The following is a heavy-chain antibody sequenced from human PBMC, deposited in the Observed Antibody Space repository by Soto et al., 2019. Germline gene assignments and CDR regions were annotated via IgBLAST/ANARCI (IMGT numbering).Heavy chain of an antibody. V-gene: IGHV4-30-2*01. CDR1: GASIGSGSYS. D-gene: IGHD3-10*01. CDR3: ARFPLWFGELDY. Sequence: QLQLQESGSGLVRPSQTLSLTCTVSGASIGSGSYSWNWIRQPPGKGLEWIGYLHHSGDTYFNPSLRRRVSISVDRSNNQFSLKLISVTAADTAVYYFARFPLWFGELDYWGHGALVTVSS. J-gene: IGHJ4*01. CDR2: LHHSGDT.